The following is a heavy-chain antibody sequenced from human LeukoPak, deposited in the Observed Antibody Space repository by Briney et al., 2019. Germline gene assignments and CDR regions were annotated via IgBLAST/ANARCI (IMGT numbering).Heavy chain of an antibody. CDR3: ATDRERDPSVYYLV. CDR2: ISDDGSGT. J-gene: IGHJ4*02. Sequence: GGSLRLSCAASGFTFTNYWMTWVRQAPGQGLEWVSTISDDGSGTYYADSVKGRFTISRDNSKNTLFLQINSLRAEDSAVYYCATDRERDPSVYYLVGGQGTLITVSS. D-gene: IGHD3-22*01. CDR1: GFTFTNYW. V-gene: IGHV3-23*01.